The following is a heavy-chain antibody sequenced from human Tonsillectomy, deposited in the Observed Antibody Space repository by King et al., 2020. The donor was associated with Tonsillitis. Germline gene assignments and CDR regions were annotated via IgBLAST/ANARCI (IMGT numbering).Heavy chain of an antibody. D-gene: IGHD5-24*01. CDR1: GFPFNSFG. V-gene: IGHV3-30*03. Sequence: VQLVESGGGVVQPGRSLGLSCAASGFPFNSFGMHWVRQAPGRGLERVAGISHYGNLYYYEDSVNGRFTISRDNSKNTLYLQMDSLRAEDTAVYYCARGTRELDYWGQGTLVTVSS. CDR2: ISHYGNLY. J-gene: IGHJ4*02. CDR3: ARGTRELDY.